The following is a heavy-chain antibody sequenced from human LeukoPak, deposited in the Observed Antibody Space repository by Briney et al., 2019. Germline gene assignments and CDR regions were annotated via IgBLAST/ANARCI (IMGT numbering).Heavy chain of an antibody. V-gene: IGHV3-21*05. J-gene: IGHJ4*02. D-gene: IGHD2-21*02. CDR1: GFTFSSYS. Sequence: PGGSLRLSCAASGFTFSSYSMNWVRQAPGKGLEWVSYISRSSSPIYHADSVKGRFTISRDNAKNSLYLQMNSLRAEDTAVYYCARRVTPNSFDYWGQGTLVTVSS. CDR2: ISRSSSPI. CDR3: ARRVTPNSFDY.